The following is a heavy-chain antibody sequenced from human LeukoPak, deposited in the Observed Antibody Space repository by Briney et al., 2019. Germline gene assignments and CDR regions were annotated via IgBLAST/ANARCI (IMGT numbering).Heavy chain of an antibody. V-gene: IGHV3-7*01. Sequence: GGSLRLSCAASGFTFSTYWMSWVRQAPGEGLEWVANIKQDGSDKYYVASVKGRFTISRDNAKNSLYLQMNSLRADDAAVYYCAREPTSMGSDYWGQGTLVTVSS. D-gene: IGHD5-18*01. CDR3: AREPTSMGSDY. J-gene: IGHJ4*02. CDR2: IKQDGSDK. CDR1: GFTFSTYW.